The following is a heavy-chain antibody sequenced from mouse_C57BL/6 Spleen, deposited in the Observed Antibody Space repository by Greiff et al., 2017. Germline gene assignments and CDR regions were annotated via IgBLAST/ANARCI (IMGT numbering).Heavy chain of an antibody. J-gene: IGHJ2*01. CDR2: IDPEDGDT. CDR3: ASGESSGFDY. V-gene: IGHV14-2*01. D-gene: IGHD3-2*02. CDR1: GFNINDYY. Sequence: EVKLVESGAELVKPGASVKLSCTASGFNINDYYMHWVKQRTEQGLEWIGRIDPEDGDTKYAPKFQGKATITADTSYNTAYLQLSSLTSEDTAVYYCASGESSGFDYWGKGTTLTVSS.